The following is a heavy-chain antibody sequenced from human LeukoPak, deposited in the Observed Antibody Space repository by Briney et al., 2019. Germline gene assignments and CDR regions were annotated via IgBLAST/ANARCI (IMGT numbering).Heavy chain of an antibody. CDR2: ITGSGAAT. D-gene: IGHD3-9*01. CDR1: GFTFSSYA. Sequence: PGGSLRLSCAASGFTFSSYAMSWVRQAPGKGLEWVSSITGSGAATYYADSVKGRFTISRDNSKNTLSLQMNSLRAEDTAVYYCASLNYDILTGSYHFDYWGQGTLVTIRS. J-gene: IGHJ4*02. CDR3: ASLNYDILTGSYHFDY. V-gene: IGHV3-23*01.